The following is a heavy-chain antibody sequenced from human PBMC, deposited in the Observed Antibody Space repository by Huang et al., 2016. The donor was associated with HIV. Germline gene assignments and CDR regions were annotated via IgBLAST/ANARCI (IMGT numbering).Heavy chain of an antibody. CDR1: GYTFSIYG. V-gene: IGHV1-18*01. CDR2: VSAYSGYT. D-gene: IGHD1-1*01. Sequence: SVKVSCKASGYTFSIYGISWVRQAPGQGPEWMGWVSAYSGYTNYSQKFQGRGTMTADTSASTAYMDLRSLTSDDTAVYYCARVPNDHFSAYWGQGTLVTVSS. CDR3: ARVPNDHFSAY. J-gene: IGHJ4*02.